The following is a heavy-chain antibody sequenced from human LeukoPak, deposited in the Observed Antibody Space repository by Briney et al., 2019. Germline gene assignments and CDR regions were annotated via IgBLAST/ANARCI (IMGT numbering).Heavy chain of an antibody. D-gene: IGHD6-19*01. CDR2: ISSSSSYI. V-gene: IGHV3-21*01. J-gene: IGHJ4*02. CDR3: ARAGVAGTEGHFDY. Sequence: NPGGSLRLSCAASGFTFSSYSMNWVRQAPGGGLEWVSSISSSSSYIYYADSVKGRFTISRDNAKNSLYLQMNSLRAEDTAVYYCARAGVAGTEGHFDYWGQGTLVTVSS. CDR1: GFTFSSYS.